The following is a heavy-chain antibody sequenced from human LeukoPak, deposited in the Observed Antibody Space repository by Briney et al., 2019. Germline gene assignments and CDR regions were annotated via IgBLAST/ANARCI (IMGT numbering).Heavy chain of an antibody. J-gene: IGHJ4*02. D-gene: IGHD4-23*01. Sequence: GGSLRLSCAASGFTFSSYEMNWVRQAPGKGLEWVSYISSSGSIIYYAGSVKGRFTISRDNAKNSLYLQMNSLRAEDTAVYYCARVWDDYGGNKGGYWGQGTLVTVSS. CDR2: ISSSGSII. V-gene: IGHV3-48*03. CDR3: ARVWDDYGGNKGGY. CDR1: GFTFSSYE.